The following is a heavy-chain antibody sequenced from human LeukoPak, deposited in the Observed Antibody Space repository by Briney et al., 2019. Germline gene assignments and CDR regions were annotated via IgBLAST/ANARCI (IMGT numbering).Heavy chain of an antibody. CDR2: IRYDGSNK. CDR1: GFTFSSYG. D-gene: IGHD5-18*01. CDR3: ARDRDTRVGPTDIDY. J-gene: IGHJ4*02. V-gene: IGHV3-30*02. Sequence: PGGSLRLSCAASGFTFSSYGMHWVRQAPGKGLEWVAFIRYDGSNKCNADSVQGRFTISRDNSKNTLYLQMNSLRAEDTAVYYCARDRDTRVGPTDIDYWGQGTLVTVSS.